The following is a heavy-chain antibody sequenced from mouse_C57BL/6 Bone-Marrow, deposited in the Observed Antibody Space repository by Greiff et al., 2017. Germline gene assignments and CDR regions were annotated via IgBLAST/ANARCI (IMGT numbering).Heavy chain of an antibody. CDR3: TAKVYCYGSRNY. CDR1: GFNIKDYY. D-gene: IGHD1-1*01. Sequence: VQLQQSGAELVRPGASVKLSCTASGFNIKDYYMHWVKQRPEQGLEWIGRIVPEDGDTEYAPKFQGKATMTANTSSNTAYLQLSSLTSEDTAVYYCTAKVYCYGSRNYWGQGTTLTVAS. CDR2: IVPEDGDT. J-gene: IGHJ2*01. V-gene: IGHV14-1*01.